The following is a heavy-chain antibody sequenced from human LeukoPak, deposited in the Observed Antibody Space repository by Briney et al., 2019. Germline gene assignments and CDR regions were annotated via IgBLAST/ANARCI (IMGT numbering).Heavy chain of an antibody. Sequence: SETLSLTCTVSGGSISSSSYYWGWIRQPPGKGLEWIGEINHSGSTNYNPSLKSRVTILVDTSKNQFSLKLSSVTAADTAVYYCANRYYDFWSGYYRGFFDYWGQGTLVTVSS. D-gene: IGHD3-3*01. CDR3: ANRYYDFWSGYYRGFFDY. V-gene: IGHV4-39*07. CDR1: GGSISSSSYY. J-gene: IGHJ4*02. CDR2: INHSGST.